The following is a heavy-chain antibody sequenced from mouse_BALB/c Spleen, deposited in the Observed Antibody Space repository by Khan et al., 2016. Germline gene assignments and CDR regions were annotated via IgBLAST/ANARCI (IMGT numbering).Heavy chain of an antibody. V-gene: IGHV2-9*02. Sequence: QVQLKESGPGLVAPSQSLSITCTVSGFSLTNYGVHWVRQPPGKGLEWLGVIWAGGSTDYDSALMSRLSINKDNSKSQVFLKVNSLQTDDTAIYXYARDNTTADWYFDVWGAGTTVTVSS. D-gene: IGHD1-2*01. CDR1: GFSLTNYG. J-gene: IGHJ1*01. CDR3: ARDNTTADWYFDV. CDR2: IWAGGST.